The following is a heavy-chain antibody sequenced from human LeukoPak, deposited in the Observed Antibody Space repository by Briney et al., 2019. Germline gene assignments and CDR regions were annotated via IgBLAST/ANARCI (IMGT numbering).Heavy chain of an antibody. J-gene: IGHJ4*02. Sequence: SQTLSLTCTVSGASFNSDDQYWNWIRQSPGKGLEWIGSIHPSGMLYNNPSLESRVTMSRDTSKNQFSLNLNSVTAADTAVYFCSRGMDSRKLGYWGQGTLVTVSS. CDR3: SRGMDSRKLGY. D-gene: IGHD3-22*01. V-gene: IGHV4-31*03. CDR2: IHPSGML. CDR1: GASFNSDDQY.